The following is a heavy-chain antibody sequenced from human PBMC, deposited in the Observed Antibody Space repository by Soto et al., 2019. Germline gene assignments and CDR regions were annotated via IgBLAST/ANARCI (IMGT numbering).Heavy chain of an antibody. CDR2: IKHSGSS. D-gene: IGHD6-19*01. CDR3: ARGGSSDWQVALDI. V-gene: IGHV4-34*01. Sequence: QVQQQPWGAGLLKPSETLSLTCAVYAGSFSHYYWNWIRQSPGKGLEWLGKIKHSGSSNYNPSLRSRGSISVDMSKNQFSLRLTSVTAADTAVYYCARGGSSDWQVALDIWGQGTMVTVSS. J-gene: IGHJ3*02. CDR1: AGSFSHYY.